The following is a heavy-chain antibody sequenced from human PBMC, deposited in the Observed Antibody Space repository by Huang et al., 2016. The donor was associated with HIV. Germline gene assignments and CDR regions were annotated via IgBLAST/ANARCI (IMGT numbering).Heavy chain of an antibody. J-gene: IGHJ4*02. CDR1: GGTFSSYA. V-gene: IGHV1-69*13. CDR3: ARYYYDSSGYDFVRYFDY. Sequence: QVQLVQSVAEVKKPGSSVKVSCKASGGTFSSYAISWVRQDPGQGLEWVGGIMPICGTANYAQKFQGRVTITADESTSTAYMELSSLRSEDTAVYYCARYYYDSSGYDFVRYFDYWGQGTLVTVSS. D-gene: IGHD3-22*01. CDR2: IMPICGTA.